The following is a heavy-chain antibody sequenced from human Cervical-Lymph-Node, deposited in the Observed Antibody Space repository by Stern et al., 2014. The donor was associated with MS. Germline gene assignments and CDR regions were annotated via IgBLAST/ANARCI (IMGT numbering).Heavy chain of an antibody. CDR1: GFTFSTYG. CDR3: AKFGCSRTTQRCYFDN. CDR2: ILYDGSNK. D-gene: IGHD2-2*01. J-gene: IGHJ4*02. V-gene: IGHV3-30*18. Sequence: QVQLVESGGGVVQPGRSLRLSCAASGFTFSTYGMHWVRQAPGKRLEWVAVILYDGSNKYYADSVKGRFTIARDNSKNTLYLQMDSLRGEDTAVYYCAKFGCSRTTQRCYFDNWGQGTLVTVSS.